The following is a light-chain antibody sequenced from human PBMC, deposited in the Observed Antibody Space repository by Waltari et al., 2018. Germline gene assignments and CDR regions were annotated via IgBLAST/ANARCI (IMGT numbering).Light chain of an antibody. J-gene: IGKJ2*01. CDR3: MQGTDWPYT. Sequence: DVVMTQSPLSLPVTLGQPASIPCRSSQSLVPSDGNTYLNWFQQGPGQSPRRLIYKVSKRDSGVPDRFSGSGSGTDFTLKISRVEAEDVGVYYCMQGTDWPYTFGQGTKLEIK. CDR2: KVS. V-gene: IGKV2-30*02. CDR1: QSLVPSDGNTY.